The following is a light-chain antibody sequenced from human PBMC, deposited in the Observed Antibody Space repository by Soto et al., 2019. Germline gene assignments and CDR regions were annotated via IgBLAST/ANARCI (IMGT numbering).Light chain of an antibody. Sequence: QSVLTQPPSASGSPGQSVTISCTGTSSDVGGYNYVSWYQQHPGKAPKLMIYEVSKRPLGVPDRFSGSKSGNTASLTVSGLQAEDEADYYCSSYAGSNNLVFGGGTKLTV. CDR1: SSDVGGYNY. CDR3: SSYAGSNNLV. V-gene: IGLV2-8*01. J-gene: IGLJ2*01. CDR2: EVS.